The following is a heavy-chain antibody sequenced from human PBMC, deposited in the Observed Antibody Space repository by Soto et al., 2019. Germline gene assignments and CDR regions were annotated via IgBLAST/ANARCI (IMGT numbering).Heavy chain of an antibody. CDR1: GFTLSRHT. J-gene: IGHJ3*02. CDR3: VRDYYDTSGYPNTFDM. Sequence: GGSLRLSCAASGFTLSRHTMNWVRQAPGKGLEWVSFIGGRTSDIYYADSVKGRFTISRDNAKNSLYLDLTRLRAEDTAVYFCVRDYYDTSGYPNTFDMWGQGTMVTVSS. D-gene: IGHD3-22*01. CDR2: IGGRTSDI. V-gene: IGHV3-21*01.